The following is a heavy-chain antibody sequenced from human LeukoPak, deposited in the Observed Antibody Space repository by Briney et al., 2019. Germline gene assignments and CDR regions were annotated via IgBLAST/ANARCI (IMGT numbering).Heavy chain of an antibody. Sequence: PGGSLRLSCAASGFTFSSYSMNWVRQAPGKGLEWVSSISSSSSYIYYADSVKGRFTISRDNAKNSLYLQMNSLRAEDTAVYYCARLGYCSGGSCERLFDYWGQGTLVTVSS. J-gene: IGHJ4*02. CDR2: ISSSSSYI. CDR3: ARLGYCSGGSCERLFDY. V-gene: IGHV3-21*01. CDR1: GFTFSSYS. D-gene: IGHD2-15*01.